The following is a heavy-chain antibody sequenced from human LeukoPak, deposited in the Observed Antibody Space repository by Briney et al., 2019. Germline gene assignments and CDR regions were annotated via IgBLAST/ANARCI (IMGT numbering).Heavy chain of an antibody. V-gene: IGHV3-21*01. D-gene: IGHD2-2*01. J-gene: IGHJ4*02. CDR1: GFPFDDYG. Sequence: GGSLRLSCAASGFPFDDYGMLWVRQAPGKGLEWVSSITSSSDYIYYADSVKGRFTISRDNAKNSLFLQMDNLRAEDTAVYYCASGGFYCSSSTCPPDWGQGTLVTVSS. CDR3: ASGGFYCSSSTCPPD. CDR2: ITSSSDYI.